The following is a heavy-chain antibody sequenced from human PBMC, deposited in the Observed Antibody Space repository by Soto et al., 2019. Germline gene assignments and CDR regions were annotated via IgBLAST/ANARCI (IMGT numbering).Heavy chain of an antibody. V-gene: IGHV3-23*01. CDR3: VSRIPSWVFDY. J-gene: IGHJ4*01. CDR2: ISASGRDT. CDR1: GFTFTNYA. Sequence: GGSLRLSCAASGFTFTNYAMSWVRQAPGKGLEWVSGISASGRDTYYADSVKDRFTISRDKSENTLYLQMNSLRDEDTGVYFCVSRIPSWVFDYWGLGTLVTVSS. D-gene: IGHD2-21*01.